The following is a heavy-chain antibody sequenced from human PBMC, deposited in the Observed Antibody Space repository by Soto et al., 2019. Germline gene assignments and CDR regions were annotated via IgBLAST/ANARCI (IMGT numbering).Heavy chain of an antibody. CDR3: ARLYYLDASVYRPLDF. CDR1: GGSISSYY. D-gene: IGHD3-22*01. J-gene: IGHJ4*02. V-gene: IGHV4-59*12. CDR2: IYYSGST. Sequence: PSETLSLTCTVSGGSISSYYWSWIRQPPGKGLEWIGYIYYSGSTNYKSSLKSRVTISVDNANNSLYLEMNSLRGEDTAVYYCARLYYLDASVYRPLDFWGQGILVTAPQ.